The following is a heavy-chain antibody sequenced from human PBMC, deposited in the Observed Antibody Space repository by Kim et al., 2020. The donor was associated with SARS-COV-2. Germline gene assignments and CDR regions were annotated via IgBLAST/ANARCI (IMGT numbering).Heavy chain of an antibody. Sequence: SETLSLTCTVSGGSIGSDYWSWIRQSPQRGLEWMAYMSYGDVPQYSPSLEGRVTISMDPPKNQFSLKLTSVGAADTAMYFCARGGWWRPFDFWGQGTLVAVSS. D-gene: IGHD2-15*01. V-gene: IGHV4-59*01. J-gene: IGHJ4*02. CDR3: ARGGWWRPFDF. CDR2: MSYGDVP. CDR1: GGSIGSDY.